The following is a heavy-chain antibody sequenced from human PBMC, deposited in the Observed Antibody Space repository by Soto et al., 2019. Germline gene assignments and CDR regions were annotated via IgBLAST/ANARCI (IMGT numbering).Heavy chain of an antibody. V-gene: IGHV4-39*01. CDR2: INHSGNT. CDR1: GGSIGTSAYY. Sequence: SETLSLTCAVSGGSIGTSAYYWGWIRQAPGKGLEWIGSINHSGNTYLSPSLKDRVTMSVDTSKNSFSLKLRSATAADTGLYYCSRRAPEGFDPWGQGTMVTVSS. J-gene: IGHJ5*02. CDR3: SRRAPEGFDP.